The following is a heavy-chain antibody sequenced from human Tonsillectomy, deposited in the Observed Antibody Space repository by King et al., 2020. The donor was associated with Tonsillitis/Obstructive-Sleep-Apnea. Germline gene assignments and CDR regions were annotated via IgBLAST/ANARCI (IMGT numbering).Heavy chain of an antibody. Sequence: VQLVESGGGLVQPGGSLRLSCAASGFTFSNYWMHWVRQAPGKGLVWVSRINSDGSSTTYADSVKGRFTISRDNAENTLYLQMSSLRAEDTAVYYCARDGERGYAMDVWGQGTTVTVSS. J-gene: IGHJ6*02. CDR2: INSDGSST. CDR3: ARDGERGYAMDV. V-gene: IGHV3-74*01. CDR1: GFTFSNYW.